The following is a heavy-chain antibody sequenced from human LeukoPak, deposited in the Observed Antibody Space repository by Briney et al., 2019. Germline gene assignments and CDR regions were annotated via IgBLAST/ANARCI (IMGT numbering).Heavy chain of an antibody. CDR1: GYTFTSCD. V-gene: IGHV1-8*01. D-gene: IGHD6-19*01. Sequence: ASVKVSCKASGYTFTSCDINWVRQATGQGLEWMGWMNPNSGNTGYGQSFQGRITMTRDISIGTAYMELSNLASEDTTIYYCTRGSSGRRDNWGQGTLVTVSA. CDR2: MNPNSGNT. CDR3: TRGSSGRRDN. J-gene: IGHJ4*02.